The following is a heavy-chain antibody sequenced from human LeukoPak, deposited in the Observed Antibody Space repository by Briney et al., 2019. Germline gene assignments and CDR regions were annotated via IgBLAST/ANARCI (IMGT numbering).Heavy chain of an antibody. CDR2: IYYSGST. V-gene: IGHV4-59*08. Sequence: SETLSLTCTVSGGSISSYYWSWIRQPPGKGLEWIGYIYYSGSTNYNPSLKSRVTISVDTSKNQFSLKLSSVTAADTAVYYCPRHLSGSYNFDYWGQGTLVTVSS. CDR3: PRHLSGSYNFDY. J-gene: IGHJ4*02. CDR1: GGSISSYY. D-gene: IGHD1-26*01.